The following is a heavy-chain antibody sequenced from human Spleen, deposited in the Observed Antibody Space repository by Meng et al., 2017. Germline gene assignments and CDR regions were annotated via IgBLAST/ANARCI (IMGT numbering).Heavy chain of an antibody. CDR1: GGPISGSSFY. D-gene: IGHD1-1*01. CDR2: IYYSGTT. V-gene: IGHV4-39*07. J-gene: IGHJ1*01. CDR3: ARGLQVFLS. Sequence: LPSEASAPGMGQALEHSPLTCTCSGGPISGSSFYLGWIRQPQGKGLEWIGSIYYSGTTYYNSSLKSRVTMSVDTSKNQFSLKLTSVTAADTAVYYCARGLQVFLSWGQGTLVTVSS.